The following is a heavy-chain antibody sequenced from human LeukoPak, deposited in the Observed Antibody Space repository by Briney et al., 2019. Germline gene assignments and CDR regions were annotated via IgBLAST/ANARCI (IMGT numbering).Heavy chain of an antibody. D-gene: IGHD4-11*01. CDR2: IHSDGSST. Sequence: PGGSLRLSCAASGFTFSNYWMHWVRQAPGKGLVWVSRIHSDGSSTTYADSVKGRFTISGDNAKNTLYLQMNSLRAEDTAVYYCAKGGSKAPDYWGQGTLVTVSS. V-gene: IGHV3-74*01. CDR3: AKGGSKAPDY. CDR1: GFTFSNYW. J-gene: IGHJ4*02.